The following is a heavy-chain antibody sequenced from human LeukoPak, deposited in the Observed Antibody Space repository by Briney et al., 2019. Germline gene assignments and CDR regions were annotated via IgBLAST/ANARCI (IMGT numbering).Heavy chain of an antibody. Sequence: PGGSLRLSCAASGFTFSSYSMNWVRQAPGKGLEWVSYISSSSSTIYYADSVKGRFTISRDNAKNSLYLQMNSLRAEDTAVYYCARGGTKLGYWGQGTLVTVSS. CDR1: GFTFSSYS. CDR3: ARGGTKLGY. J-gene: IGHJ4*02. CDR2: ISSSSSTI. D-gene: IGHD2-2*01. V-gene: IGHV3-48*04.